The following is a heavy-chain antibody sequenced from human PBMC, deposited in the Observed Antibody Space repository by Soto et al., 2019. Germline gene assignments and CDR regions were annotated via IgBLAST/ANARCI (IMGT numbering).Heavy chain of an antibody. CDR1: GGTFSSYA. D-gene: IGHD5-12*01. J-gene: IGHJ4*02. V-gene: IGHV1-69*13. CDR2: IIPIFGTA. CDR3: ARDRPGYSGYVS. Sequence: SVKVSCKASGGTFSSYAITWVRQAPGQGLEWMGGIIPIFGTANYAQKFQGRVTITADESTSTAYMELSSLRSEDTAVYYCARDRPGYSGYVSWGQGTLVTSPQ.